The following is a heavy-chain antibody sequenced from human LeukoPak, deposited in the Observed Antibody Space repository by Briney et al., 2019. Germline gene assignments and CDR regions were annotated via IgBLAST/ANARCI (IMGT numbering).Heavy chain of an antibody. CDR3: ARSTMIVVVITSTTETSFDY. CDR1: GFTFSSYG. CDR2: IWYDGSNK. D-gene: IGHD3-22*01. J-gene: IGHJ4*02. Sequence: GGSLRLSCAASGFTFSSYGMHWVRQAPGKGLEWVAVIWYDGSNKYYADSVKGRFTISRDNSKNTLYLQMNSLRAEDTAVYYCARSTMIVVVITSTTETSFDYWGQGTLVTVSS. V-gene: IGHV3-33*01.